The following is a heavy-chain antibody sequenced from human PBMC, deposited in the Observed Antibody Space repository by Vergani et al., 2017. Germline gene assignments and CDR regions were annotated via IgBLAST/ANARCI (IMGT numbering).Heavy chain of an antibody. V-gene: IGHV3-15*01. J-gene: IGHJ6*02. CDR1: GFTFTKAW. CDR3: TTGDNGGKFYYYYGMDV. Sequence: EVQLVESGGGLVKPGGSLRLSCAASGFTFTKAWMSWVRQAPGQGLEWVGRIKSKTDGGTTDYAAPVKGRFTISRDDSKTTLYLQMNSLKTEDTAVYYCTTGDNGGKFYYYYGMDVWGQGTTVTVSS. CDR2: IKSKTDGGTT. D-gene: IGHD4-23*01.